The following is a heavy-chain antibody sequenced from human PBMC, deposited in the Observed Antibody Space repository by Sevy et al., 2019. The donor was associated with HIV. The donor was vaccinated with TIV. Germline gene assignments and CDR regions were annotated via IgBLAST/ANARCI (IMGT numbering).Heavy chain of an antibody. D-gene: IGHD3-3*01. CDR3: ARDYDFWSGYYAGGYYYYGMDV. CDR2: IYTSGST. J-gene: IGHJ6*02. CDR1: GGSISSYY. Sequence: SEILSLTCTVSGGSISSYYWSWIRQPAGKGLEWIGRIYTSGSTNYNPSLKSRVTMSVDTSKNQFSLKLSSVTAADTAVYYCARDYDFWSGYYAGGYYYYGMDVWGQGTTVTVSS. V-gene: IGHV4-4*07.